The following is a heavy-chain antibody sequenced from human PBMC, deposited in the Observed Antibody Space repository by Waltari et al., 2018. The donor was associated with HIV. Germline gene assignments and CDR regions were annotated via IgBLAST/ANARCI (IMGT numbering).Heavy chain of an antibody. CDR2: RNPNSGNT. J-gene: IGHJ4*02. V-gene: IGHV1-8*02. CDR3: TRGLGYSSFPFDH. D-gene: IGHD6-19*01. Sequence: QIQVVQSGAELKKAGASVKVSCKTSGYTFANYDIHWVRQAAGQGLEWMGWRNPNSGNTGYTQKYQGRVSMTRNTSTTTAYMELSSLTSDDTALYYCTRGLGYSSFPFDHWGQGTQVTVSS. CDR1: GYTFANYD.